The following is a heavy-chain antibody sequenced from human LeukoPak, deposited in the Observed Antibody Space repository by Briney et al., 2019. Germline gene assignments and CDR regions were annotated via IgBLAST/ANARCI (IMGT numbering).Heavy chain of an antibody. CDR3: AHRRGIVVVPAATNWFDP. CDR1: GFSLSTSGVG. V-gene: IGHV2-5*02. Sequence: SGPTLVKPTQTLTVTCTFSGFSLSTSGVGVGWIRQPPGKALEWLALIYWDDDKRYSPSLKSRLTITKDTSKNQVVLTMTNMDPVDTATYYCAHRRGIVVVPAATNWFDPWGQGTLVTVSS. J-gene: IGHJ5*02. CDR2: IYWDDDK. D-gene: IGHD2-2*01.